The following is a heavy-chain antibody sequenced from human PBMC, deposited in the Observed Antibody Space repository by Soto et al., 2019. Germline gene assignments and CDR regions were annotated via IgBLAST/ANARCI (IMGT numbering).Heavy chain of an antibody. J-gene: IGHJ4*02. Sequence: SETLSLTCTVSGGSISSYYWSWIRQPPGKGLEWIGYIYYSGSTNYNPSLKSRVTISVDTSKNQFSLKLSSVTAPDTAVYYCARSDGRYWGQGTLVTGSS. V-gene: IGHV4-59*01. CDR3: ARSDGRY. CDR1: GGSISSYY. CDR2: IYYSGST.